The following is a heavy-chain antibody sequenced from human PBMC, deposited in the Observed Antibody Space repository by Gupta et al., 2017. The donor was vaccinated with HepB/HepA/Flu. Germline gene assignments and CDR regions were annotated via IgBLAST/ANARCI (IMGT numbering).Heavy chain of an antibody. CDR3: ATIEEPHYHHR. CDR2: IGWSGINK. CDR1: GFVFSHYG. V-gene: IGHV3-21*02. J-gene: IGHJ4*02. D-gene: IGHD1-14*01. Sequence: EVQLVESGGGLVEPGGSLRLSCEGSGFVFSHYGMLWVRLVPGKRLEWVSSIGWSGINKHYAESVRGRFTISRDNDRSSLSLQMSDLRADDTALYFCATIEEPHYHHRWGQGTLVTVSS.